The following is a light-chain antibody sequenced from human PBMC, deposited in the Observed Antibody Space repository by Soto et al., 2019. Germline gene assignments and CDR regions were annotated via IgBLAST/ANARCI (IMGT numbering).Light chain of an antibody. CDR1: QSVSSSY. J-gene: IGKJ4*01. CDR3: QQYDNSPLT. Sequence: DIVLTQSPGTLSLSPGERAALSCRASQSVSSSYLAWYQQKPGQAPRLLIYGASNRATGIADRFSGSGSGTDFTLTINRLEPEDFAVYYCQQYDNSPLTFGGGTKVDIK. V-gene: IGKV3-20*01. CDR2: GAS.